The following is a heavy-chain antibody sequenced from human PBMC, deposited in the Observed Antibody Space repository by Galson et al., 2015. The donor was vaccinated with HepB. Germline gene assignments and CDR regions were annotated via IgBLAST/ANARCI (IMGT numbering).Heavy chain of an antibody. CDR2: IIPIFGTA. CDR3: ASRRREYYDFWSGANPADYYYYMDV. V-gene: IGHV1-69*13. Sequence: SVKVSCKASGGTFSSYAISWVRQAPGQGLEWMGGIIPIFGTANYAQKFQGRVTITADESTSTAYMELSSLRSEDTAVYYCASRRREYYDFWSGANPADYYYYMDVWGKGTTVTVSS. D-gene: IGHD3-3*01. J-gene: IGHJ6*03. CDR1: GGTFSSYA.